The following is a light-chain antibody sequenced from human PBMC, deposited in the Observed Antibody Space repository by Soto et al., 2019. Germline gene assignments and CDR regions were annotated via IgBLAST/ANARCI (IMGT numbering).Light chain of an antibody. CDR2: GAS. CDR3: QQYGRSPMFT. Sequence: EIVLTQSPGTLSLSPGERATLSCRASQSVSSNYVAWYQQKPGQAPRLLIYGASRGAAGIPDRFIGSGSGTDFTLTINRLEPEDFAVYFCQQYGRSPMFTFGQGTKLETK. J-gene: IGKJ2*01. CDR1: QSVSSNY. V-gene: IGKV3-20*01.